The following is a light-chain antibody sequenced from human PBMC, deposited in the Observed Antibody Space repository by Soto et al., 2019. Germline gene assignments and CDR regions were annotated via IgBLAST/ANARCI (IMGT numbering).Light chain of an antibody. Sequence: QSALTQPASVSGSPGQSITISCTGTRVAVGGYNYVSWYQQHPGKAPKLMIYDVSNRPSGVSNRFSGSKSGNTASLTISGLQAEDEADYYCSSYTSSSTLYVFGTGTKLTVL. J-gene: IGLJ1*01. V-gene: IGLV2-14*01. CDR2: DVS. CDR1: RVAVGGYNY. CDR3: SSYTSSSTLYV.